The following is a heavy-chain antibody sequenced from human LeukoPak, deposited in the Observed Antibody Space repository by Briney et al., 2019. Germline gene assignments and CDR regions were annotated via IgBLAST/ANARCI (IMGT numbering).Heavy chain of an antibody. CDR2: MNHDSGNT. Sequence: ASVKVSCKASGFTFITYEINWVRQATGQGLEWMGRMNHDSGNTVYAQKFQGRVTMTRDMSTSTVYMELSSLRSEDTAVYYCARDKYYYDSSGYPDYWGQGTLVTVSS. J-gene: IGHJ4*02. CDR3: ARDKYYYDSSGYPDY. CDR1: GFTFITYE. V-gene: IGHV1-8*02. D-gene: IGHD3-22*01.